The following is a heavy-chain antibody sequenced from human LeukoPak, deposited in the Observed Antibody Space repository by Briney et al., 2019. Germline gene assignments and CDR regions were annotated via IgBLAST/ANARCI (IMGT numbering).Heavy chain of an antibody. D-gene: IGHD6-19*01. J-gene: IGHJ4*02. CDR3: ATLVIAVAGGFGDY. V-gene: IGHV1-2*02. CDR2: INPNSGGT. CDR1: GYTFTGYY. Sequence: ASVKVSCKASGYTFTGYYMHWVRQAPGQGLEWMGWINPNSGGTDYAQKFQGRVTMTRDTSISTGYMELSRLRSDDTAVYYCATLVIAVAGGFGDYWGQGTLVTVSS.